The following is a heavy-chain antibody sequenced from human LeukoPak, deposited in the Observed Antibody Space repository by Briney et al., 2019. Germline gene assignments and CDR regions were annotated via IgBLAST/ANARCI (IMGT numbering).Heavy chain of an antibody. D-gene: IGHD5-18*01. V-gene: IGHV1-2*02. CDR1: GYTFTGYY. J-gene: IGHJ4*02. Sequence: GASVKVSCKASGYTFTGYYIHWVRQAPGQGLECMGWINSNTGDTKYVQKFQGRVTMTRDTSISTAYMELYSLRSDDTAVYYCARDSTAIRFDYWGQGTLVTVSP. CDR2: INSNTGDT. CDR3: ARDSTAIRFDY.